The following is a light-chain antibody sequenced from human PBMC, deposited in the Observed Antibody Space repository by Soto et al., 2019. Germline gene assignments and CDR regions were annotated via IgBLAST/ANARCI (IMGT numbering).Light chain of an antibody. J-gene: IGKJ1*01. V-gene: IGKV1-13*02. CDR3: QQFNSYPRT. CDR2: DAS. CDR1: QGISSA. Sequence: AIPLTQSPSSLSASVGDRVTITCRASQGISSALAWYQQKPGKAPKLLIYDASSLESGVPSRFSGSGSGTDFTLTISSLQPEDFATYSCQQFNSYPRTFGQGTKVEIK.